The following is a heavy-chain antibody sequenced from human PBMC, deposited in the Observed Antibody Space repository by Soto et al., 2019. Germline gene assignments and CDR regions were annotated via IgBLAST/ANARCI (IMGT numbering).Heavy chain of an antibody. CDR3: AKDVKRDYYGSGSYYNSFYFDY. CDR2: ISGSGGST. CDR1: GFTFSSYA. D-gene: IGHD3-10*01. Sequence: LRLSCAASGFTFSSYAMSWVRQAPGKGLEWVSAISGSGGSTYYADSVKGRFTISRDNSKNTLYLQMNSLRAEDTAVYYCAKDVKRDYYGSGSYYNSFYFDYWGQGTLVTVSS. J-gene: IGHJ4*02. V-gene: IGHV3-23*01.